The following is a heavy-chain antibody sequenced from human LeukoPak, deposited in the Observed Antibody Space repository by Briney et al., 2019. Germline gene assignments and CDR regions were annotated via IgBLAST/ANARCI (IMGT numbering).Heavy chain of an antibody. Sequence: ASVKVSSKASAYTFTGYYLHWVRQAPGQGPEWVGWIDPNNGDTDYAQEFQGRVSMTRVRSISTAYMELSRLTSDDTAVYYCARRSRNGLDAFDIWGQGTMVTVSS. D-gene: IGHD2-8*01. CDR2: IDPNNGDT. CDR1: AYTFTGYY. J-gene: IGHJ3*02. V-gene: IGHV1-2*02. CDR3: ARRSRNGLDAFDI.